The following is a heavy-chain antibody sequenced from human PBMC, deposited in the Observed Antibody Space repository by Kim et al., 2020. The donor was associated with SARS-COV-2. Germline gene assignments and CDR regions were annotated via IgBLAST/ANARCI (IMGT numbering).Heavy chain of an antibody. Sequence: SENLSLTCTVSGGSISSSSYYWGWIRQPPGKGLEWIGSIYYSGSTYYNPSLKSRVTISVDTSKNQFSLKLSSVTAADTAVYYCARLGSSYYYYGMDVWGQGTTVTVSS. D-gene: IGHD1-26*01. J-gene: IGHJ6*02. CDR3: ARLGSSYYYYGMDV. CDR1: GGSISSSSYY. V-gene: IGHV4-39*01. CDR2: IYYSGST.